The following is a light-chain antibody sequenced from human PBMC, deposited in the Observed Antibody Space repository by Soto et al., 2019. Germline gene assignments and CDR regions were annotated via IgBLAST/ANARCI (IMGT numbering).Light chain of an antibody. V-gene: IGLV2-8*01. CDR3: SSYSGTNNYV. J-gene: IGLJ1*01. Sequence: QSVLTQPPSASGSPGQSVTISCTGTSSDIGYYKYVSWYQQHPGKAPKLIIYEVTKRPSGVPDRFSGSKSGNTASLTVSGLQAEDEADYYCSSYSGTNNYVFGTGTKLTVL. CDR2: EVT. CDR1: SSDIGYYKY.